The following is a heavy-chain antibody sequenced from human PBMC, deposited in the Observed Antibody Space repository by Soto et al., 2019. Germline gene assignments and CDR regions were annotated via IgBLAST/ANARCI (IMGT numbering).Heavy chain of an antibody. D-gene: IGHD6-19*01. Sequence: QVQLQESGPGLVKPSGTLSLACAVFGASISDDNWWSWVRQPPGKGLEWIGEICRSGTTNYNSSLESRVTISMDKSRNQISLKLSSVAAADSAIYYCARHVGVPGTRGFDYWGQGTLVTVSS. J-gene: IGHJ4*02. V-gene: IGHV4-4*02. CDR2: ICRSGTT. CDR3: ARHVGVPGTRGFDY. CDR1: GASISDDNW.